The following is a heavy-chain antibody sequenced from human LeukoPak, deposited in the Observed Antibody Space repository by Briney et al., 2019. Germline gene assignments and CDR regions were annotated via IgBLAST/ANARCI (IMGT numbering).Heavy chain of an antibody. CDR3: ASSSLRGSDAFDI. J-gene: IGHJ3*02. Sequence: SQTLSLTCAISGDSVSNNNAAWNWIRQSPSRGLEWLGRTYYRSKWYTDYAVSVSSRITINPDASKNQFSLQLNSVTPEDTAVYYCASSSLRGSDAFDILGQGTMVTVSS. CDR1: GDSVSNNNAA. V-gene: IGHV6-1*01. CDR2: TYYRSKWYT. D-gene: IGHD3-16*01.